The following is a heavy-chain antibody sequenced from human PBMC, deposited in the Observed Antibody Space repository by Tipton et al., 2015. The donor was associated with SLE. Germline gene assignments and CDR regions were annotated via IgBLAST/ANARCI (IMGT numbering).Heavy chain of an antibody. V-gene: IGHV4-59*01. CDR3: ARTSGEFGGFDP. CDR1: GGSISSYY. CDR2: IYYSGST. J-gene: IGHJ5*02. D-gene: IGHD3-10*01. Sequence: TLSLTCTVSGGSISSYYWSWIRPPPGKGLEWIGYIYYSGSTNYNPSLKSRVTISVDTSKNQFSLKLSSVTAADTAVYYCARTSGEFGGFDPWGQVTLVTVSS.